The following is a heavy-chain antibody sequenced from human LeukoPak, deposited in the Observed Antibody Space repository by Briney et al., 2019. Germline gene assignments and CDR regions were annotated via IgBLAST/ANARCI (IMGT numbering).Heavy chain of an antibody. D-gene: IGHD3-22*01. V-gene: IGHV4-39*01. J-gene: IGHJ4*02. Sequence: PSETLSLTCTVSGGSINSSSYYWGWIRQPPGKGLEWIGEINHSGSTNYNPSLKSRVTISVDTSKNQFSLKLSSVTAADTAVYYCARHGSGWSWNYYDNSGYRFRFDYWGQGTLVTVSS. CDR3: ARHGSGWSWNYYDNSGYRFRFDY. CDR2: INHSGST. CDR1: GGSINSSSYY.